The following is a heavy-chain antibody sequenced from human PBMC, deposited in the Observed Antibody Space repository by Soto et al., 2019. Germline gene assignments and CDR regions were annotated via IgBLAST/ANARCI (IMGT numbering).Heavy chain of an antibody. CDR3: ARDKKWAFDY. D-gene: IGHD1-26*01. J-gene: IGHJ4*02. V-gene: IGHV3-74*01. CDR2: INTDGSGT. CDR1: GFTFSSDW. Sequence: GGSLRLSCAASGFTFSSDWMHWVRQAPGKGLVWVSRINTDGSGTTYADSVKGRFTISRDNAKNSGYLQMNSLRDEDTAVYYCARDKKWAFDYWGQGALVTVSS.